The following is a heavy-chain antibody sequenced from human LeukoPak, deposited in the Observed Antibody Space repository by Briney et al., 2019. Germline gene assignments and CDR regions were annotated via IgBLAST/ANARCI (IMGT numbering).Heavy chain of an antibody. V-gene: IGHV4-39*07. CDR3: ASDKRGDQDYYYMDV. CDR1: GGSISFVTYY. Sequence: PSETLSLSCTVSGGSISFVTYYWGWIRQRPGKGLEWIGSVYHNGSTDYSPSLESRVTVSVDTSKSQFSLRLTSVTAADTAVYYCASDKRGDQDYYYMDVWGKGTTVPVSS. D-gene: IGHD3-3*01. J-gene: IGHJ6*03. CDR2: VYHNGST.